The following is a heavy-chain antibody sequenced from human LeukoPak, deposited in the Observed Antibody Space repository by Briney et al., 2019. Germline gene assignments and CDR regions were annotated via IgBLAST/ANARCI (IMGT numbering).Heavy chain of an antibody. Sequence: PGGSLRLSCAASGFTFSDYGMNWVRQAPGKGLEWVSSISSLSSNIYYADSMKGRFTVSRDNARNSVDLQMNSLRVEDTAVYYCARSGKFSSGWGFGFWGQGILVTVS. CDR3: ARSGKFSSGWGFGF. D-gene: IGHD6-19*01. V-gene: IGHV3-21*01. CDR1: GFTFSDYG. J-gene: IGHJ4*02. CDR2: ISSLSSNI.